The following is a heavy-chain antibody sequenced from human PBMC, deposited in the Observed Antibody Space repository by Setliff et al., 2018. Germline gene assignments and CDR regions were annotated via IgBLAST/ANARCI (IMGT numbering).Heavy chain of an antibody. CDR3: ARGTANMYDILTGYGAFDI. J-gene: IGHJ3*02. CDR2: IIPIFGTA. CDR1: GGTFSSYA. D-gene: IGHD3-9*01. Sequence: AASVKVSCKASGGTFSSYAISWVRQAPGQGLEWMGGIIPIFGTANYAQKLQGRVTITADESTSTAYMELSSLRSEDTAVYYCARGTANMYDILTGYGAFDIWGQGTMVTVSS. V-gene: IGHV1-69*13.